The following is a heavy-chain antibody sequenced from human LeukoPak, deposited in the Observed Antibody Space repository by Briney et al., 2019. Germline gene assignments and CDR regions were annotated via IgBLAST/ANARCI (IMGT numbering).Heavy chain of an antibody. CDR3: VRQYTSSWYDY. Sequence: SETLSLTCTASGYSISSGYYWGWIRQPPGKGLEWIGSIYHSGSTYYNPSLKSRVTISVDTSKNQFSLKLSSVTPEDTAVYYCVRQYTSSWYDYWGQGTLVTVSS. D-gene: IGHD6-13*01. CDR2: IYHSGST. CDR1: GYSISSGYY. J-gene: IGHJ4*02. V-gene: IGHV4-38-2*02.